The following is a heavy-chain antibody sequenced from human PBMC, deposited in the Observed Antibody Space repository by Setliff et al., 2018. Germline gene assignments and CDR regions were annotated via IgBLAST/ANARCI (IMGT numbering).Heavy chain of an antibody. D-gene: IGHD3-22*01. CDR3: AKGGGGNYDSSAIGYYYYYYYMDV. CDR2: ITGSGAGT. J-gene: IGHJ6*03. V-gene: IGHV3-23*01. CDR1: GFTFSSYA. Sequence: GGSLRLSCVASGFTFSSYAMNWVRQAPGKGLEWVSGITGSGAGTYYADSVEGRFTISRDNADNTLYLEMISPRAEDTAVYYCAKGGGGNYDSSAIGYYYYYYYMDVWGKGTTVTVSS.